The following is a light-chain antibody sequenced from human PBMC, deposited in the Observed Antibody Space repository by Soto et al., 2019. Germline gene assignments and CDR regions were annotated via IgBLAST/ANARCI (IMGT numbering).Light chain of an antibody. CDR1: QSVSSTY. CDR3: QQYNNWPPIT. CDR2: GAS. V-gene: IGKV3-20*01. Sequence: EIVLTQSPGTLSLSPGEIATLSFRASQSVSSTYLAWYQQKPGQAPRLLIYGASSRATGIPDRFSGSGSGTEFTHTISSLQSEDFAVYYCQQYNNWPPITFGQGTRLEIK. J-gene: IGKJ5*01.